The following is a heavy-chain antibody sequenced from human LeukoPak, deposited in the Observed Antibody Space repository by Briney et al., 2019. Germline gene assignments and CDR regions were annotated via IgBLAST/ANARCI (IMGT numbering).Heavy chain of an antibody. J-gene: IGHJ6*04. CDR3: AGESCSSTSCYGRVDYYYYGMDV. CDR2: IYYSGST. V-gene: IGHV4-31*03. Sequence: PSETLSLTCTVSGGSISSGGYYWSWIRQHPGKGLEWIGYIYYSGSTYYNPSLKSRVTISVDTSKNQFSLKLSSVTAAVTAVYYCAGESCSSTSCYGRVDYYYYGMDVWGKGTTVTVSS. CDR1: GGSISSGGYY. D-gene: IGHD2-2*01.